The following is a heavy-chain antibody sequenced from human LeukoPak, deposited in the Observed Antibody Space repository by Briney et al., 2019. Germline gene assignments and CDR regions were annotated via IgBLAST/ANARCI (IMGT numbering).Heavy chain of an antibody. J-gene: IGHJ5*02. V-gene: IGHV4-59*01. CDR1: GGSISSYY. Sequence: PSETLSLTCTVSGGSISSYYWSWIRQPPGKGLEWIGYIYYSGSTNYNPSLKSRVTISVDTSKNQFSLKLSSVTAADTAVYYCASDPVPRGPFDPWGQGTLVTVSS. CDR2: IYYSGST. CDR3: ASDPVPRGPFDP. D-gene: IGHD2-2*01.